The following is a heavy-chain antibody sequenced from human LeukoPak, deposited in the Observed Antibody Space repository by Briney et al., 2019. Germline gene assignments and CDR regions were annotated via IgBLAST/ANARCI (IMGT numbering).Heavy chain of an antibody. J-gene: IGHJ4*02. D-gene: IGHD1-26*01. CDR1: GFTFSSYA. CDR3: ARDVVGACDY. CDR2: ISYDGSNK. V-gene: IGHV3-30-3*01. Sequence: GRSLGLSCAASGFTFSSYAMHWVRQAPGKGLEWVAVISYDGSNKYYADSVKGRFTISRDNSKNTLYLQMNSLRAEDTAVYYCARDVVGACDYWGQGTLVTVSS.